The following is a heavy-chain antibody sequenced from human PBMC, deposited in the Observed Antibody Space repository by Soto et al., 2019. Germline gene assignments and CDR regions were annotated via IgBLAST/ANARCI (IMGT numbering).Heavy chain of an antibody. D-gene: IGHD3-22*01. CDR2: ISWNSGSI. Sequence: GGSLRLSCAASGFTFDDYAMHWVRQAPGKGLEWVSGISWNSGSIGYADSVKGRFTISRENAKNSLYPQMNSLRAEDTDLYYCAKDMASYDSSGYQNFDYRGQGNMV. V-gene: IGHV3-9*01. CDR1: GFTFDDYA. CDR3: AKDMASYDSSGYQNFDY. J-gene: IGHJ4*02.